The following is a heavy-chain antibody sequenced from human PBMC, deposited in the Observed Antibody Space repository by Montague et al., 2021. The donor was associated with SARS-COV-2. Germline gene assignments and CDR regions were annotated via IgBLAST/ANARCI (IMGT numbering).Heavy chain of an antibody. CDR1: GGSISSYY. CDR3: ARGGATGYGMDV. V-gene: IGHV4-59*07. J-gene: IGHJ6*02. Sequence: SDTLYLTRTVSGGSISSYYWSWIRQYPVKGLEWIGYIYYTGSTNYNPSLKSRVTMSVDTSKNQFSLKLSSVTAADTAVYYCARGGATGYGMDVWGQGTTVTVSS. D-gene: IGHD5-12*01. CDR2: IYYTGST.